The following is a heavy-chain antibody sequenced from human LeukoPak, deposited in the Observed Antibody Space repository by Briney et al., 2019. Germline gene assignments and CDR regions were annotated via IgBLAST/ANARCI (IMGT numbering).Heavy chain of an antibody. CDR1: GFTFSTSS. CDR3: ARGTGGRSDY. J-gene: IGHJ4*02. V-gene: IGHV3-21*01. CDR2: ITSSSLYI. D-gene: IGHD2-8*02. Sequence: GGSLRLSCSASGFTFSTSSMNWVRQAPGKGLEWVSSITSSSLYIYYADSVKGRFTISRDNAKNSLYLQMISLRAEDTAVYYCARGTGGRSDYWGQGTLVTVSS.